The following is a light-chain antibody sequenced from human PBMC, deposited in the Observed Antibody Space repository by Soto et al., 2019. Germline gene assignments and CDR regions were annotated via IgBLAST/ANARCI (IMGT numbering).Light chain of an antibody. CDR3: QQANSLPLT. V-gene: IGKV1D-12*01. CDR1: HDINRW. CDR2: SAS. J-gene: IGKJ4*01. Sequence: DIQMTQSPSSVSASVGDRVTITCRASHDINRWLAWYQQKPGGAPRLLIYSASSLPDGVPSRFGGSGSGTEFTLTISSLQPEDFATYYCQQANSLPLTFVGGTKVEIK.